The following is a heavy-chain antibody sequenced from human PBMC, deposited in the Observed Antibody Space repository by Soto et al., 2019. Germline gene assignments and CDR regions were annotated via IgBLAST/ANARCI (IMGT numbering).Heavy chain of an antibody. CDR1: GYSISSGYY. D-gene: IGHD3-3*01. CDR3: ARGNFWSGYGAWSMDV. CDR2: IYHSGST. V-gene: IGHV4-38-2*01. Sequence: PSETLSLTCAVSGYSISSGYYWGWFRQPPGKGLEWIGGIYHSGSTYYNPSLKSRVTISVDTSKNQFSLKLSSVTAADTAVYYCARGNFWSGYGAWSMDVWGQGTTVTVSS. J-gene: IGHJ6*02.